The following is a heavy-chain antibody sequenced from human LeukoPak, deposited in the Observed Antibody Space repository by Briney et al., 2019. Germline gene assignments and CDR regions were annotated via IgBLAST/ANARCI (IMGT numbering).Heavy chain of an antibody. J-gene: IGHJ4*02. V-gene: IGHV1-18*01. CDR1: GYTFTSYS. CDR2: ISTYNGNT. Sequence: ASVKVSCKASGYTFTSYSINWVRQAPGQGLEWMGWISTYNGNTNYAQKLQGRVTMTTDTSTSTAYMELRSLRSDDTAVYYCARGGNSGWRTPNDDYWGQGTLVTVSS. CDR3: ARGGNSGWRTPNDDY. D-gene: IGHD6-19*01.